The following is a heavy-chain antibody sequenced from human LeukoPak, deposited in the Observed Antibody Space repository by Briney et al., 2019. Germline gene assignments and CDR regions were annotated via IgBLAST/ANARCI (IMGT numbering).Heavy chain of an antibody. V-gene: IGHV4-4*02. D-gene: IGHD3-10*01. CDR1: GGSISSSNW. CDR3: ARGWDDGSGSYYLDY. J-gene: IGHJ4*02. CDR2: IYHSGNT. Sequence: SETRSFTCAVSGGSISSSNWWSWVRQPPGTGLEWIGEIYHSGNTNYNASLKTRVTISVDKSKNQFSLKLSSVTAADTAVYYCARGWDDGSGSYYLDYWGQGTLVTVSS.